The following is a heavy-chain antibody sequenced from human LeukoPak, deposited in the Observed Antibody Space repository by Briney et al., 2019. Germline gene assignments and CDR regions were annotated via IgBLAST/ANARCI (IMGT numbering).Heavy chain of an antibody. V-gene: IGHV6-1*01. Sequence: KPSQTLSLTCAISGDSVSSNSVTWNWIRQSPSRGLEWLGRTYYRSTWYNDYAVSVRVRITVNPDTSKNQFSLHLNSVTPEDTAVYYCARRLTQYDCFDPWGQGILVTVSS. J-gene: IGHJ5*02. D-gene: IGHD2-2*01. CDR1: GDSVSSNSVT. CDR2: TYYRSTWYN. CDR3: ARRLTQYDCFDP.